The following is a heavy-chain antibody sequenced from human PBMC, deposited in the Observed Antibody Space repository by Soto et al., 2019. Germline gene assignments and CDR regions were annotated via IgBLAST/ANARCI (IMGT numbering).Heavy chain of an antibody. CDR2: IHHSGST. Sequence: SETLSLTCTVSGGSVSSNSYSWGWVRQPPGKGLEWIGEIHHSGSTNYNPSLKSRVTISVDTSKNQFSLKLSSVTAADTAVYYCARASCGGDCYSSFYYGMDVWGQGTTVTVSS. J-gene: IGHJ6*02. CDR3: ARASCGGDCYSSFYYGMDV. CDR1: GGSVSSNSYS. D-gene: IGHD2-21*02. V-gene: IGHV4-39*07.